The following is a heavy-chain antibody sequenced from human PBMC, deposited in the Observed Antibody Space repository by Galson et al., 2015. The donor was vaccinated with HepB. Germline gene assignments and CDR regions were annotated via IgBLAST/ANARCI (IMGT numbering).Heavy chain of an antibody. CDR1: GFTLSDYY. D-gene: IGHD6-13*01. CDR3: ARGDRAADGKNVDY. CDR2: ISGSGRYT. J-gene: IGHJ4*02. V-gene: IGHV3-11*06. Sequence: SLRLSCAASGFTLSDYYMSWIRQAPGKGLEWVSYISGSGRYTNYEESLKGRFSISKDNAKNSLFQQMDSLRVEDTAVYYCARGDRAADGKNVDYWGQGTRVIVSS.